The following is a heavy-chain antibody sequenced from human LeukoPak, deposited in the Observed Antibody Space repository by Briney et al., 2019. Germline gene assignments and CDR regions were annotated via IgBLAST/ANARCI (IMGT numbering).Heavy chain of an antibody. CDR2: ISGSGGST. CDR3: AKGIAVAGSSYFDY. D-gene: IGHD6-19*01. V-gene: IGHV3-23*01. CDR1: GFTFSGYA. Sequence: PGGSLRLSCAASGFTFSGYAMSWVRQAPGKGLEWVSAISGSGGSTYYADSVKGRFTISRDNSKNTLYLQMNSLRAEDTAVYYCAKGIAVAGSSYFDYWGQGTLVTVSS. J-gene: IGHJ4*02.